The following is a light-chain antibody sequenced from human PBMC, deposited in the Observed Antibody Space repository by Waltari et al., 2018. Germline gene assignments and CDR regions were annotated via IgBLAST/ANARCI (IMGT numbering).Light chain of an antibody. J-gene: IGLJ2*01. CDR2: EVS. CDR1: TSDVGGFAY. Sequence: QSALTQTPSASGSPGQSFTISCTGTTSDVGGFAYVSWDQPQPGKVHRLMIYEVSKRPSGVPDRFSGSKSGNTASLTVSGLQVEDEADYYCSSFAGSSQMLFGGGTKLTVL. CDR3: SSFAGSSQML. V-gene: IGLV2-8*01.